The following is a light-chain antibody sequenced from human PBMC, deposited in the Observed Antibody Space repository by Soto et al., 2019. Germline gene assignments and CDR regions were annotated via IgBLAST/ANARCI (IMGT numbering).Light chain of an antibody. J-gene: IGKJ4*01. CDR1: QDITRW. V-gene: IGKV1-12*01. CDR3: LQDYSYPLT. CDR2: ATS. Sequence: IQMTQSPTTPPASLGYRVSNTRRASQDITRWLAWYQQRPGKAPKLLIYATSSLPSGVPSRFSGSGSGTDFTLTISSLQPEDFATYYCLQDYSYPLTFGGGTKVDIK.